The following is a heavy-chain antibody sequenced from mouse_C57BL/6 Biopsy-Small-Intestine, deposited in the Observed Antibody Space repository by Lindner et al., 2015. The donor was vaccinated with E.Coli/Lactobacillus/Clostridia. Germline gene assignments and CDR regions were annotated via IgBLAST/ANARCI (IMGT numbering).Heavy chain of an antibody. Sequence: VQLQESGPELVKSGASVTISCKASGYSFTGNYMNWVKQSPEKSLEWIGEINPSTGGTTYNQKFRAKATLTVDKSSSTAYMQFKSLTSEDSAVYFCARREVYYFDYWGQGTTLTVSS. CDR3: ARREVYYFDY. CDR1: GYSFTGNY. V-gene: IGHV1-42*01. J-gene: IGHJ2*01. CDR2: INPSTGGT.